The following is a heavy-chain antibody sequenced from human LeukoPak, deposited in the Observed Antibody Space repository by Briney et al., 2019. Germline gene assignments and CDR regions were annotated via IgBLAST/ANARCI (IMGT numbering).Heavy chain of an antibody. CDR1: GYTSTSYY. CDR2: INPSGGST. V-gene: IGHV1-46*01. J-gene: IGHJ3*02. D-gene: IGHD3-3*01. Sequence: ASVKVSCKASGYTSTSYYMHWVRQAPGQGLEWMGIINPSGGSTSYAQKFQGRVTMTRDTSTSTVYMELSSLRSEDTAVYYCARDRWSFRITIFGVVPRAFDIWGQGTMVTVSS. CDR3: ARDRWSFRITIFGVVPRAFDI.